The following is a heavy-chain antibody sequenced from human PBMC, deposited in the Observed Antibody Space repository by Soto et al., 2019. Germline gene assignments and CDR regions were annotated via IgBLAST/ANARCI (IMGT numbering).Heavy chain of an antibody. CDR2: ISTNSRYI. D-gene: IGHD2-15*01. Sequence: EVKLVESGGGLVKPGGSLRLSCAASGFIFSSYRMNWVRQAPGKGLEWISSISTNSRYIYYADSVEGRFTVSRDNSNNSLYLQMDNLIAQDTAVYYCASKQVIGYHYGLDVWGQGTTVTVSS. CDR1: GFIFSSYR. J-gene: IGHJ6*02. V-gene: IGHV3-21*01. CDR3: ASKQVIGYHYGLDV.